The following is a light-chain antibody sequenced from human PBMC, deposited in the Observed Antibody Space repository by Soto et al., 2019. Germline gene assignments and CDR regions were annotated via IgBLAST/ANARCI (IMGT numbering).Light chain of an antibody. Sequence: QSALTQPASVSGSPGQSITISCTGTSNDVGGYNYVSWYQQQPGKAPKLIIYEVSHRPSGISNRFSGSKSGNTASLTISGLHVEDEADYYCQSYHSGNVVFGGGTKLTVL. V-gene: IGLV2-14*01. CDR2: EVS. CDR1: SNDVGGYNY. J-gene: IGLJ2*01. CDR3: QSYHSGNVV.